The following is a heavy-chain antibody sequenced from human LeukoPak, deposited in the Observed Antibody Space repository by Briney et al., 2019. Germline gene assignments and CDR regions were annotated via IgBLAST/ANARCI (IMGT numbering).Heavy chain of an antibody. J-gene: IGHJ4*02. V-gene: IGHV4-59*02. Sequence: SETLSLTCTVSGGSVVSYYWSWIRQPPGKGLEWIGYIYYTGSTEYHPSLKSRDTISLDTSKNQFSLKLTSVTAADTPVYYCARVYQSAEYYFDYWGQGNLVSVSS. CDR3: ARVYQSAEYYFDY. CDR1: GGSVVSYY. CDR2: IYYTGST. D-gene: IGHD2-2*01.